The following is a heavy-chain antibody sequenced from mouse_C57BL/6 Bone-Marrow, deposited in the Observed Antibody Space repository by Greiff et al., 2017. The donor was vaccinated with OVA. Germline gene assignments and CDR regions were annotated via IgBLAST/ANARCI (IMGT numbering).Heavy chain of an antibody. CDR3: ARSDYGSSYYFDY. CDR1: GYTFTSYW. Sequence: QVQLQQPGAELVKPGASVKMSCKASGYTFTSYWITWVKRRPGQGLEWIGDIYPGSGSTNYNEKFKSKATLTVDTSSSTAYMQLSSLTSEDSAVYYCARSDYGSSYYFDYWGQGTTLTVSS. V-gene: IGHV1-55*01. CDR2: IYPGSGST. J-gene: IGHJ2*01. D-gene: IGHD1-1*01.